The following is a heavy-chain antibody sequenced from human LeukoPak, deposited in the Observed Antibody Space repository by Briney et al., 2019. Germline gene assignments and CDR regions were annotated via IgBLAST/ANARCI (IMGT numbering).Heavy chain of an antibody. Sequence: SETLSLTCTVSGGSISSYYWSWIRQPPGKGLEWIGYIYYTGSINYNPSLKSRVTISVDTSKNQFSLKLSSVTAADTAVYYCARGGGMYSYGYNFDYWGQGTLVTVSS. D-gene: IGHD5-18*01. CDR2: IYYTGSI. CDR1: GGSISSYY. CDR3: ARGGGMYSYGYNFDY. V-gene: IGHV4-59*01. J-gene: IGHJ4*02.